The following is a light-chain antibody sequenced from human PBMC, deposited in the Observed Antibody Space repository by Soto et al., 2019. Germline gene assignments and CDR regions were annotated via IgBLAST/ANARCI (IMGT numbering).Light chain of an antibody. CDR2: RNN. Sequence: QSVLTQPPSASGTPGQRVTISCSGSSSNIGSDYVYWYQQFPGTAPRLLIYRNNQRPSGVPDRFSGSKSGTSASLAISGLRSEDEADYYCAAWDDSLSGDVFGTGTKGT. CDR3: AAWDDSLSGDV. CDR1: SSNIGSDY. V-gene: IGLV1-47*01. J-gene: IGLJ1*01.